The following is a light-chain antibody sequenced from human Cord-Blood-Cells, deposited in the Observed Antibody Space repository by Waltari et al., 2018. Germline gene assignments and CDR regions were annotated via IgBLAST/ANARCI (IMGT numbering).Light chain of an antibody. Sequence: DIQMTQSPSSLSVSVGDRVTITCRASQSISSYLNWYQQKPGKAPKLLIYAASSLQSGVPSRCSGSGSGTDFTLTISSLQPEDFATYYCQQSYSTLYTFGQGTKLEIK. CDR1: QSISSY. V-gene: IGKV1-39*01. CDR3: QQSYSTLYT. J-gene: IGKJ2*01. CDR2: AAS.